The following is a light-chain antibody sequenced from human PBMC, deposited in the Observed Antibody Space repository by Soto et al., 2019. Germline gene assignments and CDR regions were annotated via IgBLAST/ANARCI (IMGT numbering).Light chain of an antibody. CDR2: DAS. CDR1: QSLSSSS. V-gene: IGKV3-20*01. CDR3: QLYDTSPT. Sequence: EIVLTQSPGTLSLSPGERATLSCRASQSLSSSSLAWYQQKPGQAPRLLIYDASSRATGIPDRFSGSGSGTDFTLTISRLEPEDFAVYHCQLYDTSPTFGQGTKVDIK. J-gene: IGKJ1*01.